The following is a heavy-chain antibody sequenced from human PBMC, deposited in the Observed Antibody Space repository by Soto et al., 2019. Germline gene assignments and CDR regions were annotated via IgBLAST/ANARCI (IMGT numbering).Heavy chain of an antibody. V-gene: IGHV3-23*01. CDR2: ISSSGSST. Sequence: EVQLLESGGGLVQPGGSLRLSCAASGFTFSSYTMSWFRQGPGKGLEWVSGISSSGSSTVYADSVRGRCTISRANFKNTLYLQMRSLRAEATAVYYCAKGWGDYWGQGTPVTVSS. J-gene: IGHJ4*02. CDR1: GFTFSSYT. CDR3: AKGWGDY. D-gene: IGHD7-27*01.